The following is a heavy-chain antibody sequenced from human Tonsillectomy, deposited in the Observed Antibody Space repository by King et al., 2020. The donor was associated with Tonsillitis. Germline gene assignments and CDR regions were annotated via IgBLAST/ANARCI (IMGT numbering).Heavy chain of an antibody. J-gene: IGHJ4*02. V-gene: IGHV1-8*01. D-gene: IGHD6-6*01. CDR1: GYTFTSYD. Sequence: QLVQSGAEVKKPGASVKVSCKASGYTFTSYDINWVRQATGQGLEWMGWMNPNSGNTGDAQKFPGRVTITRKTSISTAYMELGSRRSEATAVYYCARDPGIAARPGVVVRGIDYWGQGTLVTVSS. CDR2: MNPNSGNT. CDR3: ARDPGIAARPGVVVRGIDY.